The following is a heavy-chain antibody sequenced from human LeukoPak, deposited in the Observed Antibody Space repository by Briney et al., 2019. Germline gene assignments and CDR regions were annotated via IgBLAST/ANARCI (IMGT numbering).Heavy chain of an antibody. J-gene: IGHJ6*03. CDR2: INHIGST. D-gene: IGHD6-6*01. CDR3: ARRARIAAPSSPSYYYYMAV. V-gene: IGHV4-34*01. Sequence: AETLSLTCAVYGGSVSGYYWSWIRQPPGKGLEWVGEINHIGSTNYNPSLKSRVTISGDTSTNQFFLKLSCVTAADPAVYYWARRARIAAPSSPSYYYYMAVWGKGTTVTVSS. CDR1: GGSVSGYY.